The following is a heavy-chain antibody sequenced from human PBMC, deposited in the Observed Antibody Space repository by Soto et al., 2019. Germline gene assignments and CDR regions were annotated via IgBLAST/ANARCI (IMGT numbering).Heavy chain of an antibody. CDR3: AISPLYYDFWSGYEPDY. V-gene: IGHV3-30-3*01. CDR1: GFTFSSYA. J-gene: IGHJ4*02. Sequence: QVQLVESGGGVVQPGRSLRLSCAASGFTFSSYAMHWVRQAPGKGLEWVAVISYDGSNKYYADSVKGRFTISRDNSKNTLYLQMNSLRAEATAVYYCAISPLYYDFWSGYEPDYWGQGTLVTVSS. D-gene: IGHD3-3*01. CDR2: ISYDGSNK.